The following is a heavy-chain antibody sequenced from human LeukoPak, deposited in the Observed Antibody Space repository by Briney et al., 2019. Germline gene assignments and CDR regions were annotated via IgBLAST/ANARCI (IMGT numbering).Heavy chain of an antibody. CDR3: AKEDYCSGGSCYWLAFDF. J-gene: IGHJ3*01. CDR1: GFIFSNFA. V-gene: IGHV3-23*01. D-gene: IGHD2-15*01. CDR2: ISGSGGNT. Sequence: QPGGSLRLSCAASGFIFSNFAMSWVRQAPGKGPEWVSTISGSGGNTYYTDSVKGRFTISRDNSKNTLYHQMNSLRAEDTAVYYCAKEDYCSGGSCYWLAFDFWGQGTMVTVSS.